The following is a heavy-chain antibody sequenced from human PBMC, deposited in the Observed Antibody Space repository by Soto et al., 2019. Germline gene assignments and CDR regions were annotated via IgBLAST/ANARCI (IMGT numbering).Heavy chain of an antibody. CDR1: GYTFTSYD. CDR2: MNPNSGNT. CDR3: ARGDYDFWSGYSRPYYYSGMDV. Sequence: QVQLVQSGAEVKKPGASVKVSCKASGYTFTSYDINWVRQATGQGLEWMGWMNPNSGNTGYAQKFQGTVTMHRNTSISTAYMELSSLRFEDTAVYYCARGDYDFWSGYSRPYYYSGMDVWGQGTTVTVSS. D-gene: IGHD3-3*01. V-gene: IGHV1-8*01. J-gene: IGHJ6*02.